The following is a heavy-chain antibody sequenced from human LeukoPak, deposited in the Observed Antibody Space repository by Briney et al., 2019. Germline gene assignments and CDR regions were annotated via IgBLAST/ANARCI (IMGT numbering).Heavy chain of an antibody. D-gene: IGHD6-13*01. V-gene: IGHV3-23*01. CDR1: GFDLTTHA. CDR2: IRIGGGGT. Sequence: GGSLRLSCAASGFDLTTHATTWVRQAPAKGLEWVSSIRIGGGGTYYADSVKGRFTISRDNSENTLHLQMNNLRVEDTARYFCARCMVLSQGWCNWFDPWGQGTLVTVSS. J-gene: IGHJ5*02. CDR3: ARCMVLSQGWCNWFDP.